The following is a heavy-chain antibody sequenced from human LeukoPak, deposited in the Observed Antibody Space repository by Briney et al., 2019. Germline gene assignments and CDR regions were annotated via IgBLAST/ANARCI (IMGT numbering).Heavy chain of an antibody. CDR3: ARGEDVRGWYGGY. V-gene: IGHV4-34*01. CDR2: INHSGGT. Sequence: SETLSLTCAVYGGSFSGYYWSWIRQPPGKGLEWIGEINHSGGTNYNPSLKSRVTVSVDTSKNQFSLKVSSVTAADTAVYYCARGEDVRGWYGGYWGQGTLVTVSS. J-gene: IGHJ4*02. CDR1: GGSFSGYY. D-gene: IGHD6-19*01.